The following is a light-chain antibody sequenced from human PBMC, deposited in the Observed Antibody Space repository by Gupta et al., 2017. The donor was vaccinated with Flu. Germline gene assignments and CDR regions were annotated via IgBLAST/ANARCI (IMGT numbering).Light chain of an antibody. CDR3: QVSDTDSDHLV. V-gene: IGLV3-21*02. J-gene: IGLJ2*01. CDR1: NIGSKS. Sequence: ITCGGNNIGSKSAHCYQQKPGQAPAPVVSDDFVLPSGIPERFSGSNSLNNASGNTATPKTSRVEAGDEADDYWQVSDTDSDHLVFGGGTKLTVL. CDR2: DDF.